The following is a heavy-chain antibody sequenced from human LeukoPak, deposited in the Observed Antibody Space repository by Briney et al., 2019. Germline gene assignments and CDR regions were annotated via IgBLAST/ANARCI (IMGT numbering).Heavy chain of an antibody. CDR2: IYYSGST. CDR1: GGSISSSSYY. J-gene: IGHJ4*02. V-gene: IGHV4-39*07. Sequence: SETLSLTCTVSGGSISSSSYYWGWIRQPPGKGLEWIGSIYYSGSTYYNPSLKSRVTISVDTSKNQFSLKLSSVTAADTAVYYCARVGGYYMEYYFDYWGQGTLVTVSS. D-gene: IGHD3-22*01. CDR3: ARVGGYYMEYYFDY.